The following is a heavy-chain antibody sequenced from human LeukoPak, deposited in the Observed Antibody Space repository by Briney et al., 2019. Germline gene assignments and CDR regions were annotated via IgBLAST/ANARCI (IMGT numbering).Heavy chain of an antibody. CDR2: VPYIGST. CDR3: ARQRANSGTYYLSPFDI. V-gene: IGHV4-39*01. CDR1: AGSITTGANY. D-gene: IGHD1-26*01. Sequence: KPSNSLEDTSSTAAGSITTGANYWGCIRQPPVYPLASTARVPYIGSTFYNPSLKSRITMLVDTSKKQVSLNLTSVTAADTAVYYCARQRANSGTYYLSPFDIWGQGTMVTVSS. J-gene: IGHJ3*02.